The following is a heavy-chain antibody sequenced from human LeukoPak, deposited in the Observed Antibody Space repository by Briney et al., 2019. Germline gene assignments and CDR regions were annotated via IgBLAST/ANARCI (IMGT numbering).Heavy chain of an antibody. D-gene: IGHD3-16*01. CDR2: ISRSGSTI. CDR1: GFTSSSYE. V-gene: IGHV3-48*03. Sequence: GGSLRLSCAASGFTSSSYEMNWVRQAPGKGLEWISYISRSGSTIYYADSVKGRFTISRDNAKNSLYLQMNSLRAEDTAVYYCARDRLGVSLYYFEYWGQGTLVTVSS. CDR3: ARDRLGVSLYYFEY. J-gene: IGHJ4*02.